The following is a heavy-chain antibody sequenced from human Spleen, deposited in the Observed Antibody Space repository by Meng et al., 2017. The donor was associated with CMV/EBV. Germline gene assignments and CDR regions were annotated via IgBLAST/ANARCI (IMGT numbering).Heavy chain of an antibody. J-gene: IGHJ4*02. V-gene: IGHV1-69*05. CDR3: ARSLGYCSRSNCYEGY. D-gene: IGHD2-2*01. CDR2: IIPIFGTA. CDR1: GYTFSDYY. Sequence: GYTFSDYYMYWVRQAPGQGLEWMGGIIPIFGTANYAQKFQGRVTITTDESTSTAYMELSRLRSEDTAVYYCARSLGYCSRSNCYEGYWGQGTLVTVSS.